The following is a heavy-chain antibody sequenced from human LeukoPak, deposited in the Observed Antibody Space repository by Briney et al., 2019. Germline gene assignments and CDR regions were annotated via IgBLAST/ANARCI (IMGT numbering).Heavy chain of an antibody. CDR2: IYYSGST. CDR1: GGSISSGGYY. Sequence: PSETLSLTCTVSGGSISSGGYYWSWIRQHPGKGLEWIGYIYYSGSTYYNPSLKSRVTMSVDTSKNQFSLKLSSVTVADTAVYYCARVGTTDYSNFDYWGQGTLVTVSS. D-gene: IGHD4-11*01. J-gene: IGHJ4*02. V-gene: IGHV4-31*03. CDR3: ARVGTTDYSNFDY.